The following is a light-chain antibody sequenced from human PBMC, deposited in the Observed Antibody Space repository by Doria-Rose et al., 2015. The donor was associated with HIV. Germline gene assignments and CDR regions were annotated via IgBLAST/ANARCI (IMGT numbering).Light chain of an antibody. Sequence: APGERATLSCRASQSVSSSELGWYQQKPGQAPRLLIYDVSTRATGIPDRFSGSGSGTDFTLAISRLEPEDFAVYYCQQYVSSPLTFGGGTKVEIK. V-gene: IGKV3-20*01. J-gene: IGKJ4*01. CDR2: DVS. CDR1: QSVSSSE. CDR3: QQYVSSPLT.